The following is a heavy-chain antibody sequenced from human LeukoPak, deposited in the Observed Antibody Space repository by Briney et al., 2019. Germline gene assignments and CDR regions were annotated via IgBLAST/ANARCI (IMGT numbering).Heavy chain of an antibody. CDR2: ISGSGGST. CDR3: AKEVSDDYGDY. J-gene: IGHJ4*02. Sequence: GGSLRLSCEGSGFIFSGAWMSWVRQAPGKGLEWVSAISGSGGSTYYADSVKGRFTISRDNSKNTLYLQMNSLRAEDTAVYYCAKEVSDDYGDYWGQGTLVTVSS. V-gene: IGHV3-23*01. CDR1: GFIFSGAW.